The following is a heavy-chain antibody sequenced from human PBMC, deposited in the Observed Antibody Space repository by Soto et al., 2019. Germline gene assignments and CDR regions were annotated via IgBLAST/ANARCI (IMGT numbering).Heavy chain of an antibody. V-gene: IGHV1-69*01. Sequence: QVQLVQSGAEVKKPGSSVKVSCKASGGTFSSYAISWVRQAPGQGLEWRGGIIPIFGTGNYAQKFQGRVTITTDESTSTENMELSSLRSEDTAVYYCARPSCSSTSCYIPTNYGMDVWGHGTTVTVSS. J-gene: IGHJ6*02. CDR3: ARPSCSSTSCYIPTNYGMDV. CDR1: GGTFSSYA. CDR2: IIPIFGTG. D-gene: IGHD2-2*02.